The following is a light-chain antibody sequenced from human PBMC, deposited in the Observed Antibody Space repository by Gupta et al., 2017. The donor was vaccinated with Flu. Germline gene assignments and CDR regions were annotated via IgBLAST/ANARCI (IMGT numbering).Light chain of an antibody. CDR2: AAS. CDR1: QVISNF. V-gene: IGKV1-27*01. J-gene: IGKJ2*01. Sequence: DIQMTQSPSSLSASVGDRVTITCRASQVISNFLAWYQQKPGRVPKLLVYAASTLQPGVPSRFSGSGSGTHFTLTISSRQPEDVATYYCQKYNTAPYTFGQGTKLEIK. CDR3: QKYNTAPYT.